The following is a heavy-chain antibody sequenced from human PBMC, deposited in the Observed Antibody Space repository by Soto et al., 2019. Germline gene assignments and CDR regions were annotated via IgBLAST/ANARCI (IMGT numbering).Heavy chain of an antibody. CDR3: ARSMVRGVISDAFDI. D-gene: IGHD3-10*01. Sequence: SGPTLVNPTQTLTLTCTFSGFSLSTSGVSVGWIRQPPGEALEWLALIDWDDDKYYSTSLKTRLTISKDTSKNQVVLTMTNMDPVDTATYYCARSMVRGVISDAFDIWGQGTMVTVSS. CDR2: IDWDDDK. V-gene: IGHV2-70*01. CDR1: GFSLSTSGVS. J-gene: IGHJ3*02.